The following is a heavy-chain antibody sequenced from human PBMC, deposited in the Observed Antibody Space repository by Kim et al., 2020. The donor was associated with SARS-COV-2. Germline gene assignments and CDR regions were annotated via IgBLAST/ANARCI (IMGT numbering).Heavy chain of an antibody. D-gene: IGHD4-17*01. CDR3: ARDGPDYGVNGRAFDI. CDR2: IYTSGST. Sequence: SETLSLTCTVSGGSISSYYWSWIRQPAGKGLEWIGRIYTSGSTNYNPSLKSRVTMSVDTSKNQFSLKLSSVTAADTAVYYCARDGPDYGVNGRAFDIWGQGTMVTVSS. V-gene: IGHV4-4*07. J-gene: IGHJ3*02. CDR1: GGSISSYY.